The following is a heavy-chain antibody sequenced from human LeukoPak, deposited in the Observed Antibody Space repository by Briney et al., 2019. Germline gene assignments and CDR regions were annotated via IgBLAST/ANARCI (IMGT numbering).Heavy chain of an antibody. V-gene: IGHV4-59*01. CDR1: GGSISSYY. Sequence: SETLSLTCTISGGSISSYYWSWIRQPPGKGLEWIAYIHYSGSTNYNPSLKSRVTISVDTSKNQFSLKLISATAADTAVYYCARDKHGSGSAHTFDPWGQGTLVTVSS. J-gene: IGHJ5*02. D-gene: IGHD3-10*01. CDR2: IHYSGST. CDR3: ARDKHGSGSAHTFDP.